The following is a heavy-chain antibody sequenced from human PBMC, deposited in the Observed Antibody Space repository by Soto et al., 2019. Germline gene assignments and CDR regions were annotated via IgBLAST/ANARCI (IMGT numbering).Heavy chain of an antibody. J-gene: IGHJ5*02. CDR1: GFTFSSYG. D-gene: IGHD2-2*02. CDR3: ARDKAGYCSSTSCYTGFNWFDP. Sequence: GGSLRLSCAASGFTFSSYGMHWVRQAPGKGLEWVAVIWYDGSNKYYADSVKGRFTISRDNSKNTLYLQMNSLRAEDTAVYYCARDKAGYCSSTSCYTGFNWFDPWGQGTLVTVSS. V-gene: IGHV3-33*01. CDR2: IWYDGSNK.